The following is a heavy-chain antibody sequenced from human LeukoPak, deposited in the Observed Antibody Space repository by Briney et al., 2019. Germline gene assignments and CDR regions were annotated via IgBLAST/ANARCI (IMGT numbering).Heavy chain of an antibody. CDR3: ARGNYYDFWSGYPYFDY. CDR1: GYTFTGYY. J-gene: IGHJ4*02. CDR2: INPNSGGT. D-gene: IGHD3-3*01. V-gene: IGHV1-2*02. Sequence: ASVKVSCKASGYTFTGYYMHWVRQAPGQGLEWMGWINPNSGGTNYAQKFQGRVTMTRDTSISTAYMELSSLRSEDTAVYYCARGNYYDFWSGYPYFDYWGQGTLVTVSS.